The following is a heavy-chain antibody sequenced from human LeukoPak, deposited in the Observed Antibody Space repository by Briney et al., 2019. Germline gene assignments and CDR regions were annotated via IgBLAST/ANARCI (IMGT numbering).Heavy chain of an antibody. V-gene: IGHV3-30*03. J-gene: IGHJ4*02. CDR2: ISYDGSNK. D-gene: IGHD3-22*01. Sequence: GGSLRLSCAASGFTFSSYGMHWVRQAPGKGLEWVAVISYDGSNKYYADSVKGRFTISRDNSKNTLYLQMNSLRAEDTAVYYCARPYYYDSGGNYWGQGTLVTVSS. CDR3: ARPYYYDSGGNY. CDR1: GFTFSSYG.